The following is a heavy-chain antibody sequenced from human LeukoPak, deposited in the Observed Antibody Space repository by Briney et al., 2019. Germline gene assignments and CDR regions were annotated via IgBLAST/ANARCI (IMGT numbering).Heavy chain of an antibody. CDR2: VFYSGTT. J-gene: IGHJ3*02. Sequence: SETLSLICTVSGGSIGSHYWSWIRQPPGSGLEWIGYVFYSGTTNYNPSLKSRVTISVDTSKNQFSLKLSSVTAADTAVYYCARDYYDSRGEAFDIWGLGTMVTVSS. V-gene: IGHV4-59*11. CDR1: GGSIGSHY. CDR3: ARDYYDSRGEAFDI. D-gene: IGHD3-22*01.